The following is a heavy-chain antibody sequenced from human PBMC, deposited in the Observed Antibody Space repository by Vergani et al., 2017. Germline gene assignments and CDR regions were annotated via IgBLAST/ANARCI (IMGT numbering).Heavy chain of an antibody. CDR1: GGSLSSSNW. V-gene: IGHV4-4*02. J-gene: IGHJ6*02. CDR3: ARESTGIYYYGMDV. CDR2: IYHSGGT. Sequence: QVQLPESGPGLVKPSGTLSLTCAVSGGSLSSSNWWRWVPRPPGKGLEWFGEIYHSGGTNYNPSRKIRVTLSVDKSKNQFSLKRSTVTAADTAVYYCARESTGIYYYGMDVWGQGTTVTVSS. D-gene: IGHD4-11*01.